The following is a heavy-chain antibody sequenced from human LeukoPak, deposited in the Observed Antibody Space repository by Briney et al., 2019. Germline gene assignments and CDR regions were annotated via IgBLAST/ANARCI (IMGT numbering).Heavy chain of an antibody. Sequence: SETLSLTCTDSGGSISRYYWSWIRQPPGKGLEWIGCIYYSGSTNYNPSLKSRVTISVDTSKNQFSLKLSSVTAADTAVYYCARGGSYGYGSFDYWGQGTLVTVSS. CDR1: GGSISRYY. J-gene: IGHJ4*02. CDR3: ARGGSYGYGSFDY. V-gene: IGHV4-59*01. D-gene: IGHD5-18*01. CDR2: IYYSGST.